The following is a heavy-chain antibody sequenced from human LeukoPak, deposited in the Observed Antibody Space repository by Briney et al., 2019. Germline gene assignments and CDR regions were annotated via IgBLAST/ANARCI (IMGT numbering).Heavy chain of an antibody. Sequence: ASVKVSCKASGYTFTSYYMHWVRQAPGQGLEWMGIINPSGGSTSYAQKFQGRVTMTRDMSTSTVYMELSSLRSEDTAVYYCARGPVVDIVLMVYVKKGARIDYWGQGTLVTVSS. D-gene: IGHD2-8*01. V-gene: IGHV1-46*01. CDR2: INPSGGST. CDR3: ARGPVVDIVLMVYVKKGARIDY. CDR1: GYTFTSYY. J-gene: IGHJ4*02.